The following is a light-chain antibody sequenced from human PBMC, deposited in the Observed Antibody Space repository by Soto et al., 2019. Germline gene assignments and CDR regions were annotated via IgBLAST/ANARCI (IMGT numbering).Light chain of an antibody. Sequence: DIQMTQSPSTLSSSVGDRVTITCRASQSISSWLAWYQQKPGKAPTILIYKASSLESAVPSRCSGSGSGTEFTLPISSLQPHDFSTYYCQQYNSYWEFTFGPGTKLDIK. J-gene: IGKJ3*01. CDR2: KAS. CDR3: QQYNSYWEFT. CDR1: QSISSW. V-gene: IGKV1-5*03.